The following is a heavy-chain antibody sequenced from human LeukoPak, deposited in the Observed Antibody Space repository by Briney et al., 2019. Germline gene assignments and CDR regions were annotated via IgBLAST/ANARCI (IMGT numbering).Heavy chain of an antibody. CDR1: GFTFSSYW. CDR2: IKQDGSEK. J-gene: IGHJ5*02. Sequence: PGGSLRLSCAASGFTFSSYWMSWVRQAPGKGLEWVANIKQDGSEKYYVDSVKGRFTISRDNAKNSLYLQMNSLRAEDTAVYYCARHGVLRFLEWLSQHNWFDPWGQGTLVTVSS. CDR3: ARHGVLRFLEWLSQHNWFDP. V-gene: IGHV3-7*01. D-gene: IGHD3-3*01.